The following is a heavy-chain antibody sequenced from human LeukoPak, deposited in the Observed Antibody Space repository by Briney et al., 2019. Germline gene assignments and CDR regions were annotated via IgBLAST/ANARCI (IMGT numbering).Heavy chain of an antibody. Sequence: PGGSLRLSCVASGFSFTTYWMSWVRQAPGKGLEWVASIKQDGSERYYVDSVKGRFTISRDNAQNSLYLQMNSLRAEDTAVYFCARQLRIDYWGQGTLVTVSS. J-gene: IGHJ4*02. CDR2: IKQDGSER. CDR1: GFSFTTYW. CDR3: ARQLRIDY. D-gene: IGHD1-1*01. V-gene: IGHV3-7*01.